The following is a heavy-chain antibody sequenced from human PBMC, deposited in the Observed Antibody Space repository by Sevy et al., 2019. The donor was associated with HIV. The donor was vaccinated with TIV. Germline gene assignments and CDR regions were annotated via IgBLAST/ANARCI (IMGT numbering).Heavy chain of an antibody. Sequence: ASVKVSCKASGYTFTGYYMHWVRQAPGQGLEWMGWINPNSGGTNYAQKFQGRVTMTRDTSISTAYMGLSRLRSDDTAVYYCARGGSITIFGVVIPYFDYWGQGTLVTVSS. J-gene: IGHJ4*02. CDR3: ARGGSITIFGVVIPYFDY. D-gene: IGHD3-3*01. CDR2: INPNSGGT. V-gene: IGHV1-2*02. CDR1: GYTFTGYY.